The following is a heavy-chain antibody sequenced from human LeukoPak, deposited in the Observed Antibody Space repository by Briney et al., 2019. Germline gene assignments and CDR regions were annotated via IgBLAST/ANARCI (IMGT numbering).Heavy chain of an antibody. D-gene: IGHD6-13*01. V-gene: IGHV4-4*02. Sequence: PSETLSLTCAVSGVSISSSNWWSWVRQPPGEGLEWIGEIYHSGSTNYNPSLKSRVTISVDKSKNQFSLKLSSVTAAYTAVHYCARTYSTIAAVGYWGQGTLVTVSS. J-gene: IGHJ4*02. CDR3: ARTYSTIAAVGY. CDR2: IYHSGST. CDR1: GVSISSSNW.